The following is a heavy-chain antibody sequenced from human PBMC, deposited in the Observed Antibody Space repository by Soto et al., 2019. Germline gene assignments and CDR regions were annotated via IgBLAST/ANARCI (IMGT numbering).Heavy chain of an antibody. D-gene: IGHD5-12*01. V-gene: IGHV5-51*01. CDR1: GYSFTSYW. Sequence: ESLEISCKGSGYSFTSYWIGWVRQMPGKGLEWMGIIYPGDSDTRYSPSFQGQVTISADKSISTAYLQWSSLKASDTAMYYCARHGASGYLEEGYFDYCRQRPLVPVSS. CDR3: ARHGASGYLEEGYFDY. J-gene: IGHJ4*02. CDR2: IYPGDSDT.